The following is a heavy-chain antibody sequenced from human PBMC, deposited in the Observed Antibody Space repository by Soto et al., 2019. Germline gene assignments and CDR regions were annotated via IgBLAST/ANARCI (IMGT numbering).Heavy chain of an antibody. J-gene: IGHJ3*02. V-gene: IGHV4-4*02. D-gene: IGHD3-16*01. Sequence: LQESGPGVVQPSGTLSLTCVVSGASITTNNWWTWVRLPPGKGLEWIGEIYNSGDTNYSPSLKSRVSISADTSNNHFSLRLKSVTAADTAIYYCARGGRARGTFDIWGQGTKVIVSS. CDR3: ARGGRARGTFDI. CDR1: GASITTNNW. CDR2: IYNSGDT.